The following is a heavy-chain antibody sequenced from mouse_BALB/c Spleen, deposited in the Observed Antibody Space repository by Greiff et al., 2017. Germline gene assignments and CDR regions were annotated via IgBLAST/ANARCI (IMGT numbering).Heavy chain of an antibody. V-gene: IGHV5-17*02. D-gene: IGHD2-1*01. CDR2: ISSGSSTI. J-gene: IGHJ2*01. CDR1: GFTFSSFG. Sequence: EVKLVESGGGLVQPGGSRKLSCAASGFTFSSFGMHWVRQAPEKGLEWVAYISSGSSTIYYADTVKGRFTISRDNPKNTLFLQMTSLRSEDTAMYYCARFYYGPYYFDYWGQGTTLTVSS. CDR3: ARFYYGPYYFDY.